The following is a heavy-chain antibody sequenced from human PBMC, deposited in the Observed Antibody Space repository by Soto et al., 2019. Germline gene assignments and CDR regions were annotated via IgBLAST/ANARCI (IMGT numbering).Heavy chain of an antibody. D-gene: IGHD1-26*01. Sequence: EVQLVESGGGLVQPGGSLRLSCAASGFTFSSYWMHWVRQAPGKGLVWVSRINSDGSSTSYADSVKGRFTISRDNAKNRLYQQMNSMRAEDTAVYYCARGGSLNRYFDRWGRGTLFTVSS. J-gene: IGHJ2*01. CDR2: INSDGSST. CDR3: ARGGSLNRYFDR. V-gene: IGHV3-74*01. CDR1: GFTFSSYW.